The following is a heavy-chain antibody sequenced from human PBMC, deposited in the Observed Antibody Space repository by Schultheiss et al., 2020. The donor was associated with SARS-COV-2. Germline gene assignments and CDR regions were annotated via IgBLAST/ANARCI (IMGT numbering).Heavy chain of an antibody. Sequence: GESLKISCAASGFTFSSYAMHWVRQAPGKGLEWVAVIWYDGSNKYYADSVKGRFTISRDNSKNSLYLQMNSLRAEDTAVYYCARDVNEQLGKDYYYYYMDVWGKGTTVTVSS. D-gene: IGHD6-13*01. CDR3: ARDVNEQLGKDYYYYYMDV. V-gene: IGHV3-30*07. J-gene: IGHJ6*03. CDR1: GFTFSSYA. CDR2: IWYDGSNK.